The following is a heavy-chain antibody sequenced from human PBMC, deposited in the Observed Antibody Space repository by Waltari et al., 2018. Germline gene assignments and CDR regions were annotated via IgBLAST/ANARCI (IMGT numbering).Heavy chain of an antibody. V-gene: IGHV1-69*01. CDR3: ARAREAAAGTYYYYMDV. CDR2: IIPIFGTA. CDR1: GGTFSSYA. D-gene: IGHD6-13*01. J-gene: IGHJ6*03. Sequence: KVSCKASGGTFSSYAISWVRQAPGQGLEWMGGIIPIFGTANYAQKFQGRVTITADESTSTAYMELSSLRSEDTAVYYCARAREAAAGTYYYYMDVWGKGTTVTISS.